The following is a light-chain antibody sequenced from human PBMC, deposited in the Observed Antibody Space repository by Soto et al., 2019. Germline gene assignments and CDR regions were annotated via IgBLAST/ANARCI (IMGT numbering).Light chain of an antibody. CDR3: CSYAGSSTFVV. CDR1: SSDVGSYNL. CDR2: DVT. Sequence: QSVLTQPASVSGSPGQSITISCTGTSSDVGSYNLVSWYQQHPGKAPKLMIYDVTKRPSGVSNRFSGSKSGNTASLTISGLQAEDEADYFCCSYAGSSTFVVFGGGTQLTVL. J-gene: IGLJ3*02. V-gene: IGLV2-23*02.